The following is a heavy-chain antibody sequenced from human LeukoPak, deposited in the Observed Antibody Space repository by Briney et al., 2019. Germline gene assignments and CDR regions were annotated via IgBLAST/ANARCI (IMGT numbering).Heavy chain of an antibody. J-gene: IGHJ4*02. V-gene: IGHV3-74*01. CDR2: INSDGSIT. Sequence: RSGGSLRLSCAASGFTFSSYWMHWVRQAPGKGLVWVSRINSDGSITTYADSVRGRFIISRDNAKSTLYLQMNSLRAEDTAVYYCASSTQISKYADCWGQGALVTVSS. D-gene: IGHD2-2*01. CDR3: ASSTQISKYADC. CDR1: GFTFSSYW.